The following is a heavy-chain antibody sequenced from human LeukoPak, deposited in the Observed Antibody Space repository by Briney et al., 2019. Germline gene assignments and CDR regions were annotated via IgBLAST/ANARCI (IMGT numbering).Heavy chain of an antibody. V-gene: IGHV3-23*01. CDR1: GFTFSSHA. D-gene: IGHD2-8*01. J-gene: IGHJ2*01. Sequence: GGSLRLSCAASGFTFSSHALSWVRQAPGKGLEWVSGISFSGGSAYSADSVKGRFTISRDNSQNTLYLQMNSLRAEDTAEYYCAKVTMAAYWYIDLWGRGTLVTVSS. CDR3: AKVTMAAYWYIDL. CDR2: ISFSGGSA.